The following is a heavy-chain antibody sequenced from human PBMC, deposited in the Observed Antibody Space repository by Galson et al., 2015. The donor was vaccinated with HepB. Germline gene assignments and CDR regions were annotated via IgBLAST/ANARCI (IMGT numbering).Heavy chain of an antibody. D-gene: IGHD6-19*01. CDR3: ARDLGGWST. CDR1: GFTFSDYS. CDR2: ISADGGNT. V-gene: IGHV3-74*01. Sequence: SLRLSCAASGFTFSDYSMHWVRQAPGKGLVWVSRISADGGNTLYADSVKGRFTISRDNVKNTVYLQMNSLRPEDTAVYYCARDLGGWSTWGQGTLVTVSS. J-gene: IGHJ5*02.